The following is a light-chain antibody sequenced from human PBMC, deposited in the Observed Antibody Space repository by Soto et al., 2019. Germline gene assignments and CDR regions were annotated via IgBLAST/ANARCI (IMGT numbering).Light chain of an antibody. CDR1: SSDVGSYNL. Sequence: QSALTQPVSVSRSPGQSITISCTGTSSDVGSYNLVSWYQQHPGKAPKLMIYEGSKRPSGVSNRFSGSKSGNTASLTISGLQAEDEADYYCCSYAGSSTFAYVFGTGTKLTVL. V-gene: IGLV2-23*03. J-gene: IGLJ1*01. CDR3: CSYAGSSTFAYV. CDR2: EGS.